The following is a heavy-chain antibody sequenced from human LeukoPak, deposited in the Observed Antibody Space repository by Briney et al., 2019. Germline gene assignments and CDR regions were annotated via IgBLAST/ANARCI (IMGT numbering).Heavy chain of an antibody. Sequence: TSQTLSLTCTVSGGSISSGGYYWSWLRQHPGKGLEWIGYIYYSGSTYYDPSLKSRVTLSVDTSKNQFSLKLSSVTAADTAVYYCARRYSYGYDIPGWTLPYFDYWGQGTLVTVSS. CDR3: ARRYSYGYDIPGWTLPYFDY. CDR2: IYYSGST. J-gene: IGHJ4*02. CDR1: GGSISSGGYY. V-gene: IGHV4-31*03. D-gene: IGHD5-18*01.